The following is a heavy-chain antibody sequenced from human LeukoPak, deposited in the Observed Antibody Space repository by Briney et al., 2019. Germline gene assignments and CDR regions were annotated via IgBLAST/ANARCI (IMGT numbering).Heavy chain of an antibody. CDR3: ARDRDRDIIGDGMDV. D-gene: IGHD2-15*01. CDR2: ISYDGNNK. J-gene: IGHJ6*04. V-gene: IGHV3-30*04. CDR1: GAPANSSA. Sequence: ARTLRLSCAASGAPANSSATHCTRHAPVNGLHRLPVISYDGNNKYTADARFTISRDNSKNTLYLQMNSLRAEDTAVYYCARDRDRDIIGDGMDVWGKGTTVTVSS.